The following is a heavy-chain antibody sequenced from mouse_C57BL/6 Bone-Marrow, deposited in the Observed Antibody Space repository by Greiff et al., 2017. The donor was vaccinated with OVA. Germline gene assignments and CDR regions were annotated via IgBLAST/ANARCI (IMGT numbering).Heavy chain of an antibody. CDR2: IDPSDSYT. CDR3: ARLFLDYAMDH. Sequence: QVQLQQPGAELVKPGASVKLSCKASGYTFTSYWMQWVKQRPGQGLEWIGEIDPSDSYTNYNQKFKGKATLTVDTSSSTAYMQLSSLTSEDSAVYYCARLFLDYAMDHWGQGTSVTVSS. V-gene: IGHV1-50*01. CDR1: GYTFTSYW. J-gene: IGHJ4*01.